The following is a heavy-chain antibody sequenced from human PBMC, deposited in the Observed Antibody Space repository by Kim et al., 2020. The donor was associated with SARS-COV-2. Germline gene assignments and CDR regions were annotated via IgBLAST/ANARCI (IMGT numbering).Heavy chain of an antibody. Sequence: SETLSLTCTVSGGSISSYYWSWIRQPPGKGLEWIGYMYNSGSTNYNPSLKSRVTISVDTSKNQFSLTLSSVTAADTGVYYCARDRSTMVRGLVPPFYYYG. V-gene: IGHV4-59*13. CDR1: GGSISSYY. D-gene: IGHD3-10*01. CDR2: MYNSGST. J-gene: IGHJ6*01. CDR3: ARDRSTMVRGLVPPFYYYG.